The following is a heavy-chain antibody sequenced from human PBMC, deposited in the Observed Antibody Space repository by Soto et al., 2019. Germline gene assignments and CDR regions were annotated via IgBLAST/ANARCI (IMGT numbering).Heavy chain of an antibody. CDR1: GGSISSYY. V-gene: IGHV4-4*07. CDR2: IYTSGST. Sequence: SATLSLTCTVSGGSISSYYWSWIRQPAGKGLEWIGRIYTSGSTNYNPSLKSRVTMSVDTSKSQFSLKLSSVTAADTAVYYCARGSSVWLAVTTPSSYFDYWGQGTLVTVSS. J-gene: IGHJ4*02. CDR3: ARGSSVWLAVTTPSSYFDY. D-gene: IGHD4-17*01.